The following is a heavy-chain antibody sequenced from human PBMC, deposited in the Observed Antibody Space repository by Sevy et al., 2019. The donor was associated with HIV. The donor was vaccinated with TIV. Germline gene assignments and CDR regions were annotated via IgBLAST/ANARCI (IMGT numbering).Heavy chain of an antibody. CDR2: IKQDGSEK. V-gene: IGHV3-7*03. Sequence: GGSLRLSCAASGFTFSSYWMSWVRQAPGKGLEWVANIKQDGSEKYYVDSVKGRFTISRDNAKNSLYLQMNSLRAEDTAVYYCARDSVVGAIDGMGYWGQGTLVTVSS. CDR3: ARDSVVGAIDGMGY. J-gene: IGHJ4*02. CDR1: GFTFSSYW. D-gene: IGHD1-26*01.